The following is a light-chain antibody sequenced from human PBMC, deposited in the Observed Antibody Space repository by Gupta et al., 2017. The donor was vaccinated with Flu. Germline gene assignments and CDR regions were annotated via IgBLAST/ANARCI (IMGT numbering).Light chain of an antibody. CDR3: AAWDASLDGPV. Sequence: QSVLTQPPSVSGTPGQRVTISCSGSSSNIGPNTVNWYQQVPGTAPKLLVHSNNQRPSGVPDRFSGSKSGTSASLAISGLQSEDEADYYCAAWDASLDGPVFGGGTKLTVL. CDR2: SNN. CDR1: SSNIGPNT. V-gene: IGLV1-44*01. J-gene: IGLJ3*02.